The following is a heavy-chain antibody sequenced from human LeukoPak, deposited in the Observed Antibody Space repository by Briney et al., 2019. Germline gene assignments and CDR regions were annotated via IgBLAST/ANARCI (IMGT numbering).Heavy chain of an antibody. CDR3: ARGDYYGSPKAVAA. CDR1: GYTFTDYY. D-gene: IGHD3-10*01. J-gene: IGHJ5*02. CDR2: INPNSGDT. V-gene: IGHV1-2*02. Sequence: ASVKVSCKASGYTFTDYYINWVRQAPGQGLEWMGWINPNSGDTNYAQKFQGRVTMTRDTSISTAYIELNLLRSDDTAVYYCARGDYYGSPKAVAAWGQGTLVTVSS.